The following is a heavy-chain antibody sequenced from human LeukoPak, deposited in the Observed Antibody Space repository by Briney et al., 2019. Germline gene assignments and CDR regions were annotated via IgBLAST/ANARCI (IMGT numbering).Heavy chain of an antibody. Sequence: GGSLRLPCAASGFTFSSYTMNWVRQAPGKGLEWVSSIRSTSSYIYYADSVKGRFTISRDNAKNSLYLQMNSLRAEDTAVYYCARVLATVTTYGGGFDIWGQGTMVTVSS. CDR1: GFTFSSYT. V-gene: IGHV3-21*01. D-gene: IGHD4-17*01. CDR3: ARVLATVTTYGGGFDI. CDR2: IRSTSSYI. J-gene: IGHJ3*02.